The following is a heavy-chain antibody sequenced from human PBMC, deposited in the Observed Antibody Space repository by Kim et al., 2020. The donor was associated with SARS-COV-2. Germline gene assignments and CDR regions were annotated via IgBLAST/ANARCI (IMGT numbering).Heavy chain of an antibody. CDR1: GGSLSGYH. V-gene: IGHV4-34*01. Sequence: SETLSLTCAVYGGSLSGYHWSWIRQSPGKGLEWIGEINQSGSTNYNPSLKSRVTMSMDTSKNQFSLRMTSLTAPDTAFYYCARGRAGVVPFPILGLGPHYYYFFMDFWGHGTTVTVSS. CDR2: INQSGST. CDR3: ARGRAGVVPFPILGLGPHYYYFFMDF. D-gene: IGHD3-10*01. J-gene: IGHJ6*02.